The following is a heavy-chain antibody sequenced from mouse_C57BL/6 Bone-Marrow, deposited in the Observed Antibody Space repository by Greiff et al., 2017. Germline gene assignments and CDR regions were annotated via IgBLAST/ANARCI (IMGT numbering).Heavy chain of an antibody. CDR3: ARGRGSHYAMDY. Sequence: VQLQQPGAELVMPGASVKLSCKASGYTFTSYWMHWVKQRPGQGLEWIGEIDPSDSYTNYNQKFKGKSTLTVDKSSSAAYMQLSSLTSEDSAVYYCARGRGSHYAMDYWGQGTSVTVSS. V-gene: IGHV1-69*01. J-gene: IGHJ4*01. CDR2: IDPSDSYT. D-gene: IGHD1-1*01. CDR1: GYTFTSYW.